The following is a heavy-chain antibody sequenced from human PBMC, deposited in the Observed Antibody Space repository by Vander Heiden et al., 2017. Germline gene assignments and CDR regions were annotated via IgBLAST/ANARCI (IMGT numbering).Heavy chain of an antibody. CDR1: GFTVSRYY. CDR2: IYSGGST. CDR3: ARGFGMATISYY. V-gene: IGHV3-53*01. D-gene: IGHD5-12*01. J-gene: IGHJ4*02. Sequence: EVQLVASGGGLIQPGGSLSLSCAASGFTVSRYYMSWVRQAPGKGLEWVSVIYSGGSTDYADSVKGRFTISRDNSKNTLYLQMNSLRAEDTAVYYCARGFGMATISYYWGQGTLVTVSS.